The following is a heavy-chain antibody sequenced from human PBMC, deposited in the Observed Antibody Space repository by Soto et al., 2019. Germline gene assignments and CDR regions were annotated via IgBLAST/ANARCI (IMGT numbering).Heavy chain of an antibody. V-gene: IGHV4-39*01. CDR2: IYYSGST. J-gene: IGHJ4*02. CDR3: ARRPEPRSTPFDY. Sequence: SETLFLTCTVSGGPISSSSYYWGWIRQPPGKGLEWIGSIYYSGSTYYNPSLKSRVTISVDTSKNQFSLKLSSVTAADTAVYYCARRPEPRSTPFDYWGQGTLVTVSS. CDR1: GGPISSSSYY.